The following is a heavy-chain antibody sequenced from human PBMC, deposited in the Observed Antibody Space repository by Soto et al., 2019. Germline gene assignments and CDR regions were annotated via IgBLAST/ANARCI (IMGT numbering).Heavy chain of an antibody. D-gene: IGHD6-6*01. J-gene: IGHJ4*02. CDR1: GGSFSGYY. CDR3: ASWYSSSSYHDY. CDR2: INHSGST. V-gene: IGHV4-34*01. Sequence: PSETLSLTCAVYGGSFSGYYWSWIRQPPGKGLEWIGEINHSGSTNYNPSLKSRVTISVDTSKNQSSLKLSSVTAADTAVYYCASWYSSSSYHDYWGQGTLVTVSS.